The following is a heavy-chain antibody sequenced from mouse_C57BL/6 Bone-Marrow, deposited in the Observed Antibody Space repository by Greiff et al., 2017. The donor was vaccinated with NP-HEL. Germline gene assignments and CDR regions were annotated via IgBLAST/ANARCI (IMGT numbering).Heavy chain of an antibody. D-gene: IGHD1-1*01. CDR1: GFTFSSYA. Sequence: DVKLVESGGGLVKPGGSLKLSCAASGFTFSSYAMSWVRQTPEKRLEWVAPISDGGSYTYYPDNVKGRFTIARDNAKNNLYLQMSHLKSEDTAMYYCARDRGGSSYAAYWGQGTLVTVSA. CDR3: ARDRGGSSYAAY. CDR2: ISDGGSYT. J-gene: IGHJ3*01. V-gene: IGHV5-4*01.